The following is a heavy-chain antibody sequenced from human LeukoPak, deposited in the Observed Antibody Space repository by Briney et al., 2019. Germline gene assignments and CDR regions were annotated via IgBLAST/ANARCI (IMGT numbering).Heavy chain of an antibody. D-gene: IGHD2-15*01. J-gene: IGHJ3*02. Sequence: GGSLRLSWAASGFTFNSYGMHWVRQAPGKGLEWVAVIWYDGSKKFYADSGKGRFTISRDKSKNTLYLQMNSLRVEDTAVYYCAREGCSGTSCYGVDAFDIWGQGTKVTVSS. CDR2: IWYDGSKK. V-gene: IGHV3-33*01. CDR3: AREGCSGTSCYGVDAFDI. CDR1: GFTFNSYG.